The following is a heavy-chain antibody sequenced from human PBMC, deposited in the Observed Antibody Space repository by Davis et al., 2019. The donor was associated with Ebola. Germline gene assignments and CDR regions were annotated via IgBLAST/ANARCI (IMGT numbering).Heavy chain of an antibody. CDR3: ARGQGRKSRSTNWFDP. D-gene: IGHD3-10*01. Sequence: ASVKVSCKASGYSFNNYDINWVRQAPGQGLEWMGWLNPNTGDTAYAQNFQGRVTITRDSSIDTVYMVLSSLRSDDTAVYYCARGQGRKSRSTNWFDPWGQGTLVTVSS. J-gene: IGHJ5*02. CDR1: GYSFNNYD. V-gene: IGHV1-8*03. CDR2: LNPNTGDT.